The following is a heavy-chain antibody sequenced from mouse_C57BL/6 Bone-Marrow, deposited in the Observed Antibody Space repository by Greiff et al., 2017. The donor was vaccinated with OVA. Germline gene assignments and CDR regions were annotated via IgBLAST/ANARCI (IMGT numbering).Heavy chain of an antibody. V-gene: IGHV1-59*01. D-gene: IGHD1-1*01. Sequence: QVQLQQPGAELVRPGTSVKLSCKASGYTFTSYWMHWVKQRPGQGLEWIGVIDPSDSYTNYNQKFKGKATLTVDTSSSTAYMQLSSLTSEDSAVYYCASGYYGSRFAYWGQGTLVTVSA. CDR1: GYTFTSYW. CDR3: ASGYYGSRFAY. CDR2: IDPSDSYT. J-gene: IGHJ3*01.